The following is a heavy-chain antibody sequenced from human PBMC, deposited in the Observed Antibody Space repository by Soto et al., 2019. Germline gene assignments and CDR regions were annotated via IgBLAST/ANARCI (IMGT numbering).Heavy chain of an antibody. V-gene: IGHV5-51*01. Sequence: GESMKISSRGSGYNFIIYWIAWVRQMPGKGLEWMGIIYPGDSDTRYSPSFQGQVTISADKSISTAYLQWSSLKASDTAMYYCARPLSGASYDAFDVWGQGTVFTV. J-gene: IGHJ3*01. CDR2: IYPGDSDT. CDR1: GYNFIIYW. CDR3: ARPLSGASYDAFDV. D-gene: IGHD2-15*01.